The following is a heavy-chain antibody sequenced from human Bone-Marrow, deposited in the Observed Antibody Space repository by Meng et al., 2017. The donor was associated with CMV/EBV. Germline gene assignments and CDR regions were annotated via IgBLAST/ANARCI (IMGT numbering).Heavy chain of an antibody. CDR2: IYYSGST. V-gene: IGHV4-59*01. Sequence: GSLRLSCTVSGGSISSYYWSWIRQPPGKGLEWIGYIYYSGSTNYNPSLKSRVTISVDTSKNQFSLKLSSVTAADTAVYYCARTYCSSTSCYRGYFQHWGQGTLVTVSS. CDR3: ARTYCSSTSCYRGYFQH. D-gene: IGHD2-2*02. CDR1: GGSISSYY. J-gene: IGHJ1*01.